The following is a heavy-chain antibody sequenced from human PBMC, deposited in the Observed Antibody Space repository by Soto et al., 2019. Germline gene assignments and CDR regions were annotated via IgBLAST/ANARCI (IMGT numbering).Heavy chain of an antibody. D-gene: IGHD4-17*01. J-gene: IGHJ3*02. CDR2: IGTAGDT. Sequence: EVQLVESGGGLVQPGGSLRLSCAASGFTFSSYDMHWVRQATGKGLEWVSAIGTAGDTYYPGSVKGRFTISRENAKKYLYLQMNSLRAGDTAVYYCARGETTATGAFDIWGQGTMVNVSS. CDR3: ARGETTATGAFDI. V-gene: IGHV3-13*01. CDR1: GFTFSSYD.